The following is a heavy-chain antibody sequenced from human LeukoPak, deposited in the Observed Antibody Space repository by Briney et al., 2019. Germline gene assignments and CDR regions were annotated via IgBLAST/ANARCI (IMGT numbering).Heavy chain of an antibody. CDR3: AKDRIIGKTGWFDP. J-gene: IGHJ5*02. V-gene: IGHV3-23*01. CDR1: GFTFASYA. Sequence: PGGSLRLSCAASGFTFASYAMSWVRQAPGKGLEWVSTISGSGGSTYYADSVKGRFSISRDDSKNTLYPQMNSLRAEDTAVYYCAKDRIIGKTGWFDPWGQGTLVTVSS. D-gene: IGHD1-20*01. CDR2: ISGSGGST.